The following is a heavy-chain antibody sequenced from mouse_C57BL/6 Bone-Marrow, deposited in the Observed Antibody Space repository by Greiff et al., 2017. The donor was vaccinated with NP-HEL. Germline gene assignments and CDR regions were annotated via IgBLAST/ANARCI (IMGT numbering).Heavy chain of an antibody. V-gene: IGHV1-26*01. Sequence: VQLQQSGPELVKPGASVKISCKASGYTFTDYYMNWVKQSHGKSLEWIGDINPYYGGTSYNQKFKGKATLTVDKSSSTAYMERSSLTSEDAAVYYCARTGRSSWGFAYWGQGTLVTVSA. J-gene: IGHJ3*01. D-gene: IGHD1-1*01. CDR1: GYTFTDYY. CDR3: ARTGRSSWGFAY. CDR2: INPYYGGT.